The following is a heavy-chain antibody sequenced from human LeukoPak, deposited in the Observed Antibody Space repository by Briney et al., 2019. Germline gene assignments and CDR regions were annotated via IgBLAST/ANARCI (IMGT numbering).Heavy chain of an antibody. Sequence: SVKVSCKASGFTFSSSAMQWVRQARGQRLGWIGWIVVGSGNTNSAQKFQERVTITRDMSTSTAYMELSSLRSEDTAVYYCAAGPKYQLLLGASLFYYYGMDVWGQGTTVTVS. CDR3: AAGPKYQLLLGASLFYYYGMDV. D-gene: IGHD2-2*01. CDR2: IVVGSGNT. J-gene: IGHJ6*02. V-gene: IGHV1-58*02. CDR1: GFTFSSSA.